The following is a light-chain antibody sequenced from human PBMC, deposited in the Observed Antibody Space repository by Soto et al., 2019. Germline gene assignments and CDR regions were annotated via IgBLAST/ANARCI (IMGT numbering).Light chain of an antibody. V-gene: IGKV1-9*01. J-gene: IGKJ2*01. CDR1: QGINIF. CDR3: QQRNSYPRT. CDR2: AAS. Sequence: LTRSPSFLSASVGDRVPITCRASQGINIFLAWFQQKLGKAPNLLISAASTLQSGVPSRFSGSGSETEFTLTITSLQPEDSATYYCQQRNSYPRTFGQGTKVNIK.